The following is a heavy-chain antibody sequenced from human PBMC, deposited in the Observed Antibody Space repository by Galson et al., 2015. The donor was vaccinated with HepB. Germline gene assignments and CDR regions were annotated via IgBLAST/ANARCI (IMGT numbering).Heavy chain of an antibody. Sequence: SETLSLTCAVYGGSFSGYYWSWIRQPPGKGLEWIGEINHSGSTNYNPSLKSRVTISVDTSKNQFSLKLSPVTAAGTAVYYCARGIRLGWSKNWFDPWGQGTLVTVSS. CDR1: GGSFSGYY. CDR3: ARGIRLGWSKNWFDP. V-gene: IGHV4-34*01. J-gene: IGHJ5*02. D-gene: IGHD7-27*01. CDR2: INHSGST.